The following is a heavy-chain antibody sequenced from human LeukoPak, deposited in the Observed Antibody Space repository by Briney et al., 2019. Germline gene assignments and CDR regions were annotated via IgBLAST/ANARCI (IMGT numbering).Heavy chain of an antibody. Sequence: GGSLRLSCAASGFTFNNYRIHGVRQAPGKGLEWLAVISFDGCNKYYADSVKGLFTLSRDNSKNTVYLQVNSLRAEDSAVYYCAREFTVTTLYHWGQGTLVTVSS. V-gene: IGHV3-33*01. J-gene: IGHJ5*02. CDR1: GFTFNNYR. CDR2: ISFDGCNK. CDR3: AREFTVTTLYH. D-gene: IGHD4-11*01.